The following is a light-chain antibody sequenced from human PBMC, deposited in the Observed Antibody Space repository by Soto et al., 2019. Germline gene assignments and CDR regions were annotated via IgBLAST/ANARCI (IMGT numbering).Light chain of an antibody. CDR3: QTWDTGARVV. V-gene: IGLV4-69*01. J-gene: IGLJ2*01. CDR2: LSSDGSH. CDR1: SGHSSYA. Sequence: QLVLTQSPSASASLGASVKLTCTLSSGHSSYAIAWHQQQPEKGPRYLMKLSSDGSHSKGDGIPDRFSGSSSGAERYLTISSLQSEDEADYYCQTWDTGARVVFGGWTKVTVL.